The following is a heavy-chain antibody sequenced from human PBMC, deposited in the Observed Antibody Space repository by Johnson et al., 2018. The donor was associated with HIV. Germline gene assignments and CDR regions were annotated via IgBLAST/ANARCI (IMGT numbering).Heavy chain of an antibody. CDR2: ISWDGGNS. CDR3: AKDRVGDSSSLLLVSAFDI. Sequence: QLVESGGGMVQPGGSLRLSCAVSGFTFDNYAMHWVRQAPGKGLEWVSLISWDGGNSYYADSVQGRFTISRDNSKKSLYLQMNSLRAEDTALYYCAKDRVGDSSSLLLVSAFDIWGQGTMVTVSS. CDR1: GFTFDNYA. J-gene: IGHJ3*02. D-gene: IGHD6-13*01. V-gene: IGHV3-43D*03.